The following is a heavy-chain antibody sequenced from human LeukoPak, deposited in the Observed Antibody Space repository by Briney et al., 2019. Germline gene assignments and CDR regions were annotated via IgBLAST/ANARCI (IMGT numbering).Heavy chain of an antibody. D-gene: IGHD6-19*01. CDR2: ISASSNFI. J-gene: IGHJ4*02. CDR1: GFTFNTYA. Sequence: PGGSLRLSCAASGFTFNTYAKHWIRQAPGKGLEWVSSISASSNFISYADSVKGRFTISRDNAKKSLYLQMNSVRAEDTAVYYCARDPGYSSGWFDYWGQGALVTVSS. V-gene: IGHV3-21*01. CDR3: ARDPGYSSGWFDY.